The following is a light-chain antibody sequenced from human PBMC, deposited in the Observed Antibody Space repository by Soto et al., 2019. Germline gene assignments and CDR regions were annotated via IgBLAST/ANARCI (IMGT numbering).Light chain of an antibody. CDR3: EESYTSPVT. J-gene: IGKJ4*01. Sequence: DLQMPEAPSSISKSGGGRVYFTCRASQSSSTYFNWYEQKPGKAPNPLIYGPSNLQSGVPSRFSGGGSGTDSTLTISSLQPEYVGTDYCEESYTSPVTFGGGTKVDIK. CDR1: QSSSTY. V-gene: IGKV1-39*01. CDR2: GPS.